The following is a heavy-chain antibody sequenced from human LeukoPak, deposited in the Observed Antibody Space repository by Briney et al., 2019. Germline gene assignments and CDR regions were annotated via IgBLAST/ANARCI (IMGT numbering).Heavy chain of an antibody. D-gene: IGHD6-19*01. CDR2: IWYDGSEK. CDR3: ARLGSGWSFDY. Sequence: PGGSPRLSCAASGFTFTSYGIDWVRQAPGKGLEWVAVIWYDGSEKYYADSVKGRFTISRDQSKNTAYLQMNSLRAEDTAVYYCARLGSGWSFDYWGQGALVTVSS. V-gene: IGHV3-33*01. J-gene: IGHJ4*02. CDR1: GFTFTSYG.